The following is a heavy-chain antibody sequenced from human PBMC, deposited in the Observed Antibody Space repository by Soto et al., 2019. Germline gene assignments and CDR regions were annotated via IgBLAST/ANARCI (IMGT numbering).Heavy chain of an antibody. V-gene: IGHV3-66*01. CDR3: ARGNSGSYLLDY. CDR1: GFTVSSNY. J-gene: IGHJ4*02. CDR2: IYSGGST. Sequence: EVQLVESGGGLVQPGGSLRISCAASGFTVSSNYMSWVRQAPGKGLEWVSVIYSGGSTYYADSVKGRFTISRDNSKNTLYLQMNSLGDEDTAVYYCARGNSGSYLLDYWGQGTLVTVSS. D-gene: IGHD1-26*01.